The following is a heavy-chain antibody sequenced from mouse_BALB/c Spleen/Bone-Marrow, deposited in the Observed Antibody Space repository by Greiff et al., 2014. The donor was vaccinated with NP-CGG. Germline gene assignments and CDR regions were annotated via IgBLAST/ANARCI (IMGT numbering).Heavy chain of an antibody. CDR3: TRERGFNY. CDR1: GFTFSDAW. CDR2: IRTKANNHAT. V-gene: IGHV6-6*01. J-gene: IGHJ2*01. Sequence: EVNVVESGGGLVQPGGSMKLSCAASGFTFSDAWMDWVRQSPEKGLEWLAEIRTKANNHATYYAESVKGRFTISRDDSTSTVYLQMNSLRAEDTAIYFCTRERGFNYWGQGTTLTVSS.